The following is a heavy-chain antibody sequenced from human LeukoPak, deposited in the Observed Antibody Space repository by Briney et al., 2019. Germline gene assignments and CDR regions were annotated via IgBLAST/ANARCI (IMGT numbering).Heavy chain of an antibody. CDR2: INPNSGVT. V-gene: IGHV1-2*02. J-gene: IGHJ6*04. Sequence: ASVKVSCKASGYTFTVYYMHWVRHAPGQGLEWMGWINPNSGVTNYAQKFQGRVTMTRDTSISTAYMELSRLRSDDTAVYYCAVYGSGSCMDVWGKGTTVTVSS. CDR3: AVYGSGSCMDV. D-gene: IGHD3-10*01. CDR1: GYTFTVYY.